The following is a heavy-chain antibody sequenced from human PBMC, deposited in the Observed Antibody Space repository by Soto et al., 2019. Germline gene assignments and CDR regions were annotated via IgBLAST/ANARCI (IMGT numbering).Heavy chain of an antibody. J-gene: IGHJ4*02. CDR3: ARVMLRNGYYDFWSGYYTGIDY. Sequence: GGSLRLSCAASGFTFSSYAMSWVRQAPGKGLEWVSAISGGGGTIYYADSVKGRFTISRDNAKNSLYLQMNSLRAEDTAVYYCARVMLRNGYYDFWSGYYTGIDYWGQGTLVPVSS. CDR1: GFTFSSYA. D-gene: IGHD3-3*01. V-gene: IGHV3-23*01. CDR2: ISGGGGTI.